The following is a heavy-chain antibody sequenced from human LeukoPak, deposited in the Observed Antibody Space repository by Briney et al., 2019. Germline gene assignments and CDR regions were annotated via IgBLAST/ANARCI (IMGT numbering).Heavy chain of an antibody. V-gene: IGHV3-30*04. D-gene: IGHD6-13*01. CDR1: GFTFSSYA. J-gene: IGHJ4*02. Sequence: GGSLRLSCAASGFTFSSYAMHWVRQAPGKGLEWVALIPYDGSNKYYADSVKGRFTVSRDNSKNTLYLQMNSLRAEDTAVYYCARGAYSSSWLNFDYWGQGTLVTVSS. CDR3: ARGAYSSSWLNFDY. CDR2: IPYDGSNK.